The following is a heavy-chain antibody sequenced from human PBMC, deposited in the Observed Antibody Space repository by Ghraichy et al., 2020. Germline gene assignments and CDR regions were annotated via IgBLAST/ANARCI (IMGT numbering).Heavy chain of an antibody. Sequence: ASVKVSCKASGYTFVDYGITWLRQAPGQGLEWMGWIGPYNGKTKYPQKLQGRVTVTTDTSASTAYMELRSLRSDDTAVYYCARDVHYSDTSGLSPYYFDYWGQGTLVTVSS. CDR1: GYTFVDYG. J-gene: IGHJ4*02. V-gene: IGHV1-18*01. D-gene: IGHD3-22*01. CDR2: IGPYNGKT. CDR3: ARDVHYSDTSGLSPYYFDY.